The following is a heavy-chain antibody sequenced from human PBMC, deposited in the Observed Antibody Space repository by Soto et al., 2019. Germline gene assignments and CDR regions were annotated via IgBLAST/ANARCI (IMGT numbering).Heavy chain of an antibody. D-gene: IGHD2-15*01. Sequence: PSETLSLTCTVSGGSISSYYWSWIRQPPGKGLGWIGYIYYSGSTNYNPSLKSRVTISVDTSKNQFSLKLSSVTAADTAVYYCARRYGGTFDYWGQGTLVTAPQ. CDR1: GGSISSYY. V-gene: IGHV4-59*08. CDR3: ARRYGGTFDY. J-gene: IGHJ4*02. CDR2: IYYSGST.